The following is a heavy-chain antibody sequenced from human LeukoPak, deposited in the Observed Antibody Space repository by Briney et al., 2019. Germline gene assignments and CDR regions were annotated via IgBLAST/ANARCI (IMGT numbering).Heavy chain of an antibody. CDR1: GFTFSSYA. D-gene: IGHD3-9*01. Sequence: PGGSLRLSCAASGFTFSSYAMSWVRQAPGKGLEWVSAISGSGGSTYYADSVKGRFTISRDNSKNTLYLQMNSLRAEDTAVYYCAKVVTGLRYFDWLGGLYYFDYWGQGTLVTVSS. V-gene: IGHV3-23*01. J-gene: IGHJ4*02. CDR3: AKVVTGLRYFDWLGGLYYFDY. CDR2: ISGSGGST.